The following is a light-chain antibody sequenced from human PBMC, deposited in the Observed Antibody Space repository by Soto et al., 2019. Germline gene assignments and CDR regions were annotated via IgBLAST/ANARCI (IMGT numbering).Light chain of an antibody. CDR3: SSYAGSGVFYV. V-gene: IGLV2-8*01. J-gene: IGLJ1*01. CDR1: SSDGGGHNF. CDR2: ELS. Sequence: AVRSEPASSCGAPGQAVAFSCTGTSSDGGGHNFVSWYQHHPGTAPKLLIFELSKRPSGVPDRFSGSKSGNTASLTVSGLQAEHAADYYCSSYAGSGVFYVFATGTKVTVL.